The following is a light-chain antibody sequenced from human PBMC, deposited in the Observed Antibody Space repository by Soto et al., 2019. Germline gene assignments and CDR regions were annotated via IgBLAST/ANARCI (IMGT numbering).Light chain of an antibody. CDR1: PGISNY. J-gene: IGKJ1*01. V-gene: IGKV1-27*01. CDR2: AAS. CDR3: HYYNSVPWT. Sequence: DVEMAQSPSSLSTSVGDRVTITFLASPGISNYLAWYQQKPGQVPKLLICAASTLQSGVPSRFSGSGSGTDFTLTISSLQPEDVATYCCHYYNSVPWTFGKGTKVDIK.